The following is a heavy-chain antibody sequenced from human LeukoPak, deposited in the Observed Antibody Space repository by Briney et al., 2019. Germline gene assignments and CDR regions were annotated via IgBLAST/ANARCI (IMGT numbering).Heavy chain of an antibody. CDR3: ARRLSQYDCFDP. V-gene: IGHV6-1*01. CDR2: TYYRSTWYN. J-gene: IGHJ5*02. CDR1: GDSVSSNSVT. Sequence: QTLSLTCAISGDSVSSNSVTWNWIRQSPSRGLEWLGRTYYRSTWYNDYAVSVRGRITVNPDTSKNQFSLHLNSVTPEDTAVYYCARRLSQYDCFDPWGQGILVTVSS. D-gene: IGHD2-2*01.